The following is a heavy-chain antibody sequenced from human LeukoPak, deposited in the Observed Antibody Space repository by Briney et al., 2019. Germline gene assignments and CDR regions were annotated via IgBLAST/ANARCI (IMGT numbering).Heavy chain of an antibody. CDR1: GGSFSGYY. Sequence: SETLSLTCAVYGGSFSGYYWSWIRQPPGKGLEWIGEINHSGSTNYNPSLKSRVTISVDTSKNQFSLKLSSVTAADTAVYYCAREGDGYNNFDYWGQGTLVTVSS. CDR3: AREGDGYNNFDY. J-gene: IGHJ4*02. V-gene: IGHV4-34*01. D-gene: IGHD5-24*01. CDR2: INHSGST.